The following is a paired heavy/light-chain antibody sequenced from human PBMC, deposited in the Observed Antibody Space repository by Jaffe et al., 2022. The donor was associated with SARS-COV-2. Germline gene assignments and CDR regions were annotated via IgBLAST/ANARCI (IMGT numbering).Heavy chain of an antibody. CDR1: GFTFSSYG. Sequence: QEQLVESGGGVVQPGRSLRLSCAASGFTFSSYGMLWVRQAPGKGLEWVAVIWHDGSNKYYGDSVKGRFTISRDNSKNTLYLQMNSLRAEDTAVYYCVRGGDYRDFGKAFDIWGQGTMVTVSS. CDR2: IWHDGSNK. V-gene: IGHV3-33*01. D-gene: IGHD4-17*01. CDR3: VRGGDYRDFGKAFDI. J-gene: IGHJ3*02.
Light chain of an antibody. J-gene: IGKJ2*01. V-gene: IGKV1-16*02. Sequence: DIQMTQSPSSLSASVGDRVTITCRASQGISNYLAWFQQKPGKAPKSLIYAASSLQSGVPSKFSGSGSGTDFTLTISSLQPEDFATYYCQQYDSYPYTFGQGTKLEIK. CDR3: QQYDSYPYT. CDR1: QGISNY. CDR2: AAS.